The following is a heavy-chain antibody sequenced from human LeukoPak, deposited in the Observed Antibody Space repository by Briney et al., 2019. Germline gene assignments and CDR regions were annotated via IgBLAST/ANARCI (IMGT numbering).Heavy chain of an antibody. Sequence: GASVKVSCKASGYTFTGYSMHWVRRAPGQGLEWMGIINPSGNSAGYAQKFQGRVTMTRDMSASTVYMELSSLRFEDTAVYYCARGHGSGYTNWFDPWGQGTLVTVSS. D-gene: IGHD3-10*01. J-gene: IGHJ5*02. CDR3: ARGHGSGYTNWFDP. CDR1: GYTFTGYS. V-gene: IGHV1-46*01. CDR2: INPSGNSA.